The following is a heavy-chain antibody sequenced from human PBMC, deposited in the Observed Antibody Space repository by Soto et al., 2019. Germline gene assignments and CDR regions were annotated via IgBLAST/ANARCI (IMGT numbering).Heavy chain of an antibody. D-gene: IGHD6-13*01. Sequence: QVQLQESGPGLVKPSQTLSLTCTVSGGSISSGGYYWSWIRQHPGKGLEWIGYIYYSGSTYYHPSLNSRVTISVDTAKNQFSLKLSSVTAADTAVYYCASGKAYSSSWTGKYYYGMDVWGQGTTVTVSS. CDR3: ASGKAYSSSWTGKYYYGMDV. CDR2: IYYSGST. CDR1: GGSISSGGYY. V-gene: IGHV4-31*03. J-gene: IGHJ6*02.